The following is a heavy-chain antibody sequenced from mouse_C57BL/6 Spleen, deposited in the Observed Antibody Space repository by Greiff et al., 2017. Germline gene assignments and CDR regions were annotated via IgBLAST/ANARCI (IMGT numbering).Heavy chain of an antibody. Sequence: QVQLQQPGAELVKPGASVKMSCKASGYTFTSYWTTWVKQRPGQGLAWIGDIYPGSGSTNYNEKFKGKATLTVDTSTSTAYMQLSSLTSEASAVYSCARSRCFDYWGQGTTLTVSS. V-gene: IGHV1-55*01. CDR1: GYTFTSYW. CDR3: ARSRCFDY. CDR2: IYPGSGST. J-gene: IGHJ2*01.